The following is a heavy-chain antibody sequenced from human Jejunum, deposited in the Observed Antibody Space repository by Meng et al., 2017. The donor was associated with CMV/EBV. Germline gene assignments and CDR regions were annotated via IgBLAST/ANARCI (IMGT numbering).Heavy chain of an antibody. D-gene: IGHD6-19*01. J-gene: IGHJ5*02. CDR2: IYWDDDI. V-gene: IGHV2-5*02. Sequence: TLAESGPTLVQPTQTLTSTCSFSGFSLTTNGVGVGWIRRPPGKALEWLALIYWDDDIHYSPSLKNRLTIIKDTTKNRVVLIMTDMDPVDTATYYCAYRRGGGSGWNWFGPWGQGTLVTVSS. CDR1: GFSLTTNGVG. CDR3: AYRRGGGSGWNWFGP.